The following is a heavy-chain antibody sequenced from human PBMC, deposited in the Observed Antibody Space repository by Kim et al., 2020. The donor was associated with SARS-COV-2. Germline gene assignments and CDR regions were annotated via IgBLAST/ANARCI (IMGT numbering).Heavy chain of an antibody. CDR2: ISAYNGNT. V-gene: IGHV1-18*04. D-gene: IGHD6-13*01. Sequence: ASVKVSCKASVYTFTSYGISWVRQAPGQGLEWMGWISAYNGNTNYAQKLQGRVTMTTDTSTSTAYMELRSLRSDDTAVYYCARVPGAAAYYYYGMDVWGQGTTVTVSS. J-gene: IGHJ6*02. CDR1: VYTFTSYG. CDR3: ARVPGAAAYYYYGMDV.